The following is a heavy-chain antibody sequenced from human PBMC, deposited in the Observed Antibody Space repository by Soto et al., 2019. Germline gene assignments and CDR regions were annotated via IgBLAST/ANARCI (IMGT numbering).Heavy chain of an antibody. CDR3: ARADYEILTGSYAMDV. Sequence: QVQLQESGPRLVKPSETLSLTCTVSDDFISSYYWNWIRQPAGKGLEWIGRVSTSGATNYNPSLESRVIMSVDTSKKQFSLKLTSVTAADTAVYFCARADYEILTGSYAMDVWGQGTTVTVSS. CDR2: VSTSGAT. J-gene: IGHJ6*02. CDR1: DDFISSYY. D-gene: IGHD3-9*01. V-gene: IGHV4-4*07.